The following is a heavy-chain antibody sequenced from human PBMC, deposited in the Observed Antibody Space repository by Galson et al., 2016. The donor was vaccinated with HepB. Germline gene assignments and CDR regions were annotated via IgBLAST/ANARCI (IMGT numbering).Heavy chain of an antibody. V-gene: IGHV4-59*01. CDR2: INYSGTT. Sequence: LSLTCTLSGGSNSRFYWSWVRQSPEKGLEWIGDINYSGTTNYNPSLKSRVTISVDMSKSQFSLKLNSVTAADTAVYYCAGQMTALMSIDYWGQGTLVTVSS. J-gene: IGHJ4*02. D-gene: IGHD2-21*02. CDR3: AGQMTALMSIDY. CDR1: GGSNSRFY.